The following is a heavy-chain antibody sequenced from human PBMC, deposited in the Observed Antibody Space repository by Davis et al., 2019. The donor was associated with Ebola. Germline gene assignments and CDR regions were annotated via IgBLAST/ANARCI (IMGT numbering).Heavy chain of an antibody. Sequence: PGGSLRLSCAASGFTFSDYYMSWIRRTPGKGLERLSCIDSSGNIIFYGDSVKGRFTVSRDNAKNFLYLHMNSLSAEDTAVYYCGRGSAPPDYWGQGTLVTVSS. CDR2: IDSSGNII. V-gene: IGHV3-11*01. CDR3: GRGSAPPDY. CDR1: GFTFSDYY. J-gene: IGHJ4*02. D-gene: IGHD6-6*01.